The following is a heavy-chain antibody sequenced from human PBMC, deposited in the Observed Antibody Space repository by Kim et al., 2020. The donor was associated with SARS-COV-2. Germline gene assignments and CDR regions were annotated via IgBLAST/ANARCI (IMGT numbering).Heavy chain of an antibody. D-gene: IGHD1-26*01. V-gene: IGHV3-23*01. J-gene: IGHJ4*02. CDR3: AKDCAVPTPTWEHPFGY. Sequence: VKGRLTITRDNSKNTLYLQMNSLRVEDTALYYCAKDCAVPTPTWEHPFGYWGQGTLITVSS.